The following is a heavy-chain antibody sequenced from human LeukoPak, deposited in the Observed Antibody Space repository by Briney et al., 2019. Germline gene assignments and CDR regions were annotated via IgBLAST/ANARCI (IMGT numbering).Heavy chain of an antibody. CDR2: INSDGSST. D-gene: IGHD3-10*01. J-gene: IGHJ3*02. CDR3: ARAPDMVRGVISRAFDI. Sequence: QPGGSLRLSCAASGFTFSSYWMHWVRQAPGKGLVWVSRINSDGSSTSYADSVKGRFTISRDNAKNTLYLQMNSLRAEDMAVYYCARAPDMVRGVISRAFDIWGQGTMVTVSS. V-gene: IGHV3-74*01. CDR1: GFTFSSYW.